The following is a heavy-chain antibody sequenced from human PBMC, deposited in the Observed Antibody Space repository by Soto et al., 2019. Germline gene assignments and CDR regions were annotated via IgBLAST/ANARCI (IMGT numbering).Heavy chain of an antibody. J-gene: IGHJ6*04. CDR3: ARSAQASGYDYSGNDV. Sequence: SQTLSLTCVISGDSVSSNSVAWNWVMQSPSRGLEWLGRTYHRSRWYNDYAVSVKSRIAIHPNTSKNHFSLPLNSVAPDDTAAYYCARSAQASGYDYSGNDVGSKRTTVTVSS. CDR1: GDSVSSNSVA. V-gene: IGHV6-1*01. CDR2: TYHRSRWYN.